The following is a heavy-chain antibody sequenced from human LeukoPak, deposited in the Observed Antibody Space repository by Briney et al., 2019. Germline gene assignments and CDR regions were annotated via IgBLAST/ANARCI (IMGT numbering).Heavy chain of an antibody. D-gene: IGHD3-10*01. CDR2: IYYSGST. CDR3: ARLPMLRGVTEYYFDY. Sequence: SGPGLVKPSETLSLTCTVSGGSISSSRYYWGWIRQPPGKGLEWIGTIYYSGSTYYNPSLQSRVTISVDTSMNQFSLTLFFVTAADTAVYYCARLPMLRGVTEYYFDYWGQGALVTVSS. V-gene: IGHV4-39*07. J-gene: IGHJ4*02. CDR1: GGSISSSRYY.